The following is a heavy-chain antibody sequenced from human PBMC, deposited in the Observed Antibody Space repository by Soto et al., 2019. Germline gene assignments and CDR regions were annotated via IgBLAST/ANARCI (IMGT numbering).Heavy chain of an antibody. CDR3: ARDVGLQHDTGYYDFWSGKNNWFDP. Sequence: SETLSLTCTVSGGSISGHYWSWIRQPPGKGLQYIGYISYSGSTNYNPSLKSRVTISVDTSNNQFSLRLSSVTAADTAVYYCARDVGLQHDTGYYDFWSGKNNWFDPWGQGILVTSPQ. D-gene: IGHD3-3*01. CDR2: ISYSGST. CDR1: GGSISGHY. J-gene: IGHJ5*02. V-gene: IGHV4-59*11.